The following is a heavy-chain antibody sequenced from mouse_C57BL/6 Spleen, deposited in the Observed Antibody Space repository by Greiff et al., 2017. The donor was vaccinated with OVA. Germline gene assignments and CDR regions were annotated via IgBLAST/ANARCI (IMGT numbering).Heavy chain of an antibody. D-gene: IGHD2-14*01. V-gene: IGHV5-4*01. J-gene: IGHJ1*03. CDR2: ISDGGSYT. CDR1: GFTFSSYA. Sequence: EVQRVESGGGLVKPGGSLKLSCAASGFTFSSYAMSWVRQTPEKRLEWVATISDGGSYTYYPDNVKGRFTISRDNAKNNLYLQMSHLKSEDTAMYYCARAGYGWYFDVWGTGTTVTVSS. CDR3: ARAGYGWYFDV.